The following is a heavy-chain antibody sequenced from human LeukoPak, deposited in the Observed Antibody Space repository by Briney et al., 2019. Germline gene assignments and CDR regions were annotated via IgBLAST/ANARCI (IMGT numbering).Heavy chain of an antibody. Sequence: SQTLSLTCTVSGGSISSGGYYWSWIRQHPGKGLEWIGYIYYSGSTYYNPSLKSRVTISVDTSKNQFSLKLSSVTAADTAVYYCARSYYDSSGYLFSNWGQGTLVTVSS. CDR1: GGSISSGGYY. V-gene: IGHV4-31*03. CDR3: ARSYYDSSGYLFSN. CDR2: IYYSGST. J-gene: IGHJ4*02. D-gene: IGHD3-22*01.